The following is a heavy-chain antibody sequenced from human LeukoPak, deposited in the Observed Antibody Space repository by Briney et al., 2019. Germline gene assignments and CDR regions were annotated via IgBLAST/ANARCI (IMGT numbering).Heavy chain of an antibody. J-gene: IGHJ4*02. V-gene: IGHV4-39*01. D-gene: IGHD3-22*01. Sequence: KPSETLSLTCTVSGGSISSSSYYWGWIRQPPGKGLEWIGSIHYSGSTYYNPSLKSRVTISVDTSKNQFSLKLNSVTAADTAVYYCVSHYYDSSGFYYIEDYWGQGTLVTVSS. CDR3: VSHYYDSSGFYYIEDY. CDR2: IHYSGST. CDR1: GGSISSSSYY.